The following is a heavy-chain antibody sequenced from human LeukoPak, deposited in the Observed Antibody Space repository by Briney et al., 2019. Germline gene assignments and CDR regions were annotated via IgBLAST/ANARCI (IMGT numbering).Heavy chain of an antibody. CDR2: INHSGST. D-gene: IGHD3-3*01. V-gene: IGHV4-34*01. CDR3: ARGSARVFDFWSGYPAPLDY. J-gene: IGHJ4*02. CDR1: GGSFSGYY. Sequence: SETLSLTCAVYGGSFSGYYWSWIRQPPGKGLEWIGEINHSGSTNYNPSLKSRVTISVDTSKNQFSLKPSSVTAADTAVYYCARGSARVFDFWSGYPAPLDYWGQGTLVTVSS.